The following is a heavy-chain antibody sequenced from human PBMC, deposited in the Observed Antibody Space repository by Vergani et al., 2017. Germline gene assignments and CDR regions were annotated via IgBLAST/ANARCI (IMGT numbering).Heavy chain of an antibody. D-gene: IGHD2-15*01. CDR3: AREGGYCSGGTCYPEY. V-gene: IGHV3-7*01. J-gene: IGHJ4*02. Sequence: EVQLVESGGGLVQPGGSLRLSCAASGFTFSSYWMSWVRQAPGKGLEWVANIKQDGSEKYYVDSVKGRFTISRDNAKNSLYLQMNSLRAEDTAVYYCAREGGYCSGGTCYPEYWGQGTLVIVSS. CDR1: GFTFSSYW. CDR2: IKQDGSEK.